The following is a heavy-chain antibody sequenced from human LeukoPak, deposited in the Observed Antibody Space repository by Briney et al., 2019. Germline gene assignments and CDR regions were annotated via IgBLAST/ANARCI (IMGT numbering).Heavy chain of an antibody. V-gene: IGHV3-21*01. CDR3: ARDKVGGSMAGSNLDY. CDR1: GFTFSSYS. Sequence: GGSLRLSCAASGFTFSSYSMNWVRQAPGKGLEWVSSISSSSSSYKYYSDSVKGRFTISRDNAKNSLYLQMNSLRGEDTAVYYCARDKVGGSMAGSNLDYWGQGNLVTVSS. D-gene: IGHD6-19*01. J-gene: IGHJ4*02. CDR2: ISSSSSSYK.